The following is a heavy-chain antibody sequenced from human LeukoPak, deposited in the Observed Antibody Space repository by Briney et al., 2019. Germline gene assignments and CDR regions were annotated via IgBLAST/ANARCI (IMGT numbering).Heavy chain of an antibody. J-gene: IGHJ4*02. CDR1: GYSFTNYW. V-gene: IGHV5-51*01. CDR3: ARLEGVATDGYFDY. D-gene: IGHD3-16*01. CDR2: IYPGDSDT. Sequence: GESLTISCQGSGYSFTNYWIGWVRQMPGKGLEWMGIIYPGDSDTRYSPSFQGQVTISADRSISTAYLQWSSLKASDTAMYYCARLEGVATDGYFDYWGQGTLVTVSS.